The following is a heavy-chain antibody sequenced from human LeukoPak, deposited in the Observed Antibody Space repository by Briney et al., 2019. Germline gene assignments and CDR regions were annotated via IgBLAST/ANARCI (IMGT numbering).Heavy chain of an antibody. J-gene: IGHJ3*01. Sequence: GGSLRLSCVASGFSLSTYGIHWVRQAPGKGLEWVAFIRNDGSKENYADSVKGRFTISRDNSKNTVYLQMNALRVEDTAVYYCGGSEMWGQGTMVSVSS. D-gene: IGHD1-14*01. CDR1: GFSLSTYG. V-gene: IGHV3-30*02. CDR3: GGSEM. CDR2: IRNDGSKE.